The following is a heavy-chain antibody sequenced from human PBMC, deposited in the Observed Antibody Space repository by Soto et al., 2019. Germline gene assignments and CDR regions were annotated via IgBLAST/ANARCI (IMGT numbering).Heavy chain of an antibody. J-gene: IGHJ1*01. V-gene: IGHV3-48*03. CDR1: GFTFSSYE. CDR2: ISSSGSTI. D-gene: IGHD1-26*01. Sequence: GGSLRLSCAASGFTFSSYEMNWVRQAPGKGLEWVSYISSSGSTIYYADSVKGRFTISRDNAKNSLYLQMNSLRAEDTAVYYCARGGRVGATAFGYFQHWGQGTLVTVSS. CDR3: ARGGRVGATAFGYFQH.